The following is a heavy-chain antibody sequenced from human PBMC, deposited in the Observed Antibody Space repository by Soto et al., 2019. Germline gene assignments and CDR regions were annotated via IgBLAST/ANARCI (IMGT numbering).Heavy chain of an antibody. J-gene: IGHJ4*02. CDR2: IYYSGST. D-gene: IGHD3-10*01. Sequence: SETLSLTCTVSGGSISSGDYYWSWIRQPQRKGLEWIGYIYYSGSTYYNPSLKSRVTISVDTSKNQFSLKLSSVTAADTAVYYCARSTLLWNDYWGQGTLGTVSS. CDR3: ARSTLLWNDY. CDR1: GGSISSGDYY. V-gene: IGHV4-30-4*01.